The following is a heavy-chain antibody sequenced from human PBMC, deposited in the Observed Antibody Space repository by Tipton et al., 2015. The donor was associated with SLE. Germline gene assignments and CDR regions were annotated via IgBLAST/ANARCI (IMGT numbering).Heavy chain of an antibody. J-gene: IGHJ6*02. Sequence: GLVKPSETLSLTCTVSGGSISSSSYYWAWIRQPPGKGLEWIGDIYYSGSTYYNPSLKSRVTMSVDTSKNQFSLNLSFMTAADTAVYYCAREYIGSFPPRGMDVWGQGTTVTVSS. V-gene: IGHV4-39*07. CDR3: AREYIGSFPPRGMDV. CDR2: IYYSGST. CDR1: GGSISSSSYY. D-gene: IGHD1-26*01.